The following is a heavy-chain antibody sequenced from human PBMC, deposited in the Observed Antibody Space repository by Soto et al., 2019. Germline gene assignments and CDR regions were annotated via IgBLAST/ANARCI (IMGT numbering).Heavy chain of an antibody. J-gene: IGHJ3*02. D-gene: IGHD3-3*01. CDR2: IRSKAYGGTT. CDR1: GFTFGDYA. CDR3: TRSLDGYYDFWSGYYMYGAFDI. V-gene: IGHV3-49*03. Sequence: PGGSLRLSCTASGFTFGDYAMSWFRQAPGKGLEWVGFIRSKAYGGTTEYAASVKGRFTISRDDSKSIAYLQMNSLKTEDTAVYYCTRSLDGYYDFWSGYYMYGAFDIWGRGTMVTVSS.